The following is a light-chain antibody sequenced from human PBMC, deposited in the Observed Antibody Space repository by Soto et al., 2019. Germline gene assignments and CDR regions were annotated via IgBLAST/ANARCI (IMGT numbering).Light chain of an antibody. Sequence: DIQVTQSPSSLSASVGDRVTITCRASQDISGHLAWYQQKPGKVPKLLIYEASTLQSRVPSRFSPSGSGTDFTLTISSLHPEDVATYYCQKYNGTPRTFGQGTKVELK. CDR2: EAS. V-gene: IGKV1-27*01. CDR1: QDISGH. CDR3: QKYNGTPRT. J-gene: IGKJ1*01.